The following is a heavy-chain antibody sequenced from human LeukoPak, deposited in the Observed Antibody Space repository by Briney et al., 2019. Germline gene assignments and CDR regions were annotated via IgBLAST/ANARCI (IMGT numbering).Heavy chain of an antibody. CDR1: GGSISSYY. D-gene: IGHD3-10*01. CDR3: ARRLWFGESKGFDP. Sequence: SASLSLTCTVAGGSISSYYWSWIRQHPGKGMEWIGYIYYSGSTNYNPSLKSRVTISVDTSKNQFSLKLSSVTAADTAVYYCARRLWFGESKGFDPWGQGTLVTVSS. CDR2: IYYSGST. J-gene: IGHJ5*02. V-gene: IGHV4-59*01.